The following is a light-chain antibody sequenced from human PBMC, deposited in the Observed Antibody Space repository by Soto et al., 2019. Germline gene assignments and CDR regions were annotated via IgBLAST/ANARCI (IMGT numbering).Light chain of an antibody. V-gene: IGKV3-15*01. CDR2: GVS. Sequence: EVVMTQSQATLSVSPGESATLSCRASQSISSNKLAWYQQKPGQAPRLLLFGVSNRATGIPARFSGSGSGTDFSLTISSLQSEDFAVYYCQQYDYWPRTFCQGTKV. J-gene: IGKJ1*01. CDR1: QSISSN. CDR3: QQYDYWPRT.